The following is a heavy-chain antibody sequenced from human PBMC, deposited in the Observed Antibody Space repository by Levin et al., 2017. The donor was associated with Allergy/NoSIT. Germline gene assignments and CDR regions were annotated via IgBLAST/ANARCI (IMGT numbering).Heavy chain of an antibody. CDR3: TRGGLVAGTPVVPALPRIDY. V-gene: IGHV3-49*03. J-gene: IGHJ4*02. CDR2: IRSKAYGGTT. Sequence: GGSLRLSCTASGFTFGDYAMSWFRQAPGKGLEWVGFIRSKAYGGTTEYAASVKGRFTISRDDSKSIAYLQMNSLKTEDTAVYYCTRGGLVAGTPVVPALPRIDYWGQGTLVTVSS. CDR1: GFTFGDYA. D-gene: IGHD6-19*01.